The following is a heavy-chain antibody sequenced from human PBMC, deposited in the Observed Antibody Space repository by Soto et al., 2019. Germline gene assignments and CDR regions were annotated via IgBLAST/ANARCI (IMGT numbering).Heavy chain of an antibody. CDR3: ARDGSGGSYEPPTDFDY. V-gene: IGHV1-46*01. J-gene: IGHJ4*02. Sequence: ASVKVSCKASGYTFTSYYMHWVRQAPGQGLERMEIINPSGGSTSYAQKFQGRVTMTRDTSTSTVYMELSSLRSEDTAVYYCARDGSGGSYEPPTDFDYWGQGTLVTVSS. D-gene: IGHD2-15*01. CDR2: INPSGGST. CDR1: GYTFTSYY.